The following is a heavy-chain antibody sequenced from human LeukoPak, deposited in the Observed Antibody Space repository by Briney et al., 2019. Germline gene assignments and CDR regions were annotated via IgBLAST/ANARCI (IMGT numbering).Heavy chain of an antibody. CDR3: ARVFYFYDTSGPQYSFDY. Sequence: ASVKLSCKTAGYPFISYGLSWVRQAPGQGLEWMGWISAYNGDTNYAQRLQGRVTMTTDTSTTTAYMELRRLTSDDTAVSYCARVFYFYDTSGPQYSFDYWGQGTLVTVSS. CDR1: GYPFISYG. J-gene: IGHJ4*02. V-gene: IGHV1-18*04. D-gene: IGHD3-22*01. CDR2: ISAYNGDT.